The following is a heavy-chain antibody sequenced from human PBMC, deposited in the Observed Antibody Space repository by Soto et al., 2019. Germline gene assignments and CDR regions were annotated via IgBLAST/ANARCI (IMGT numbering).Heavy chain of an antibody. V-gene: IGHV3-9*01. J-gene: IGHJ1*01. CDR3: VKDESINWYSGHFRH. Sequence: EVQLVESGGGLVQPGRSLRLSCAASGFTFDDYAMHWVRQVPGKGLEWVSGINWNSGSIGYGDSVKGRFAISRDNAKNSQHPQMNSLSAEDTAFYYCVKDESINWYSGHFRHWGQGTLVTVSS. CDR2: INWNSGSI. D-gene: IGHD6-13*01. CDR1: GFTFDDYA.